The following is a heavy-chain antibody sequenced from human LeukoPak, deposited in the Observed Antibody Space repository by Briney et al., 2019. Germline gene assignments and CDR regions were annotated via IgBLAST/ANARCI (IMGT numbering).Heavy chain of an antibody. V-gene: IGHV3-11*05. Sequence: GGSLRLSCTASGFTFSDYYMSWIRQAPGKGLQWVSYISGSGSHTSYADSVTGRFTISRDNSKNSLFLQMNSLRAEDTAVYYCARALTMIVVPGDYWGQGTLVTVSS. J-gene: IGHJ4*02. CDR3: ARALTMIVVPGDY. CDR2: ISGSGSHT. D-gene: IGHD3-22*01. CDR1: GFTFSDYY.